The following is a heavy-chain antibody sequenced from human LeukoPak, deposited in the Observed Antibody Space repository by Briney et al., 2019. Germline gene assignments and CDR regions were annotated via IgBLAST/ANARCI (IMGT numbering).Heavy chain of an antibody. D-gene: IGHD2-21*02. CDR2: INPNSGGT. Sequence: ASVKVSCKASGYTFTGYYMHWVRQAPGQGLEWMGRINPNSGGTNYAQKFQGRVTMTRDTSISTAYMELSRLRSDDTAVYYCARSPHIVVVTTNWFDPWGQGTLVTVPS. V-gene: IGHV1-2*06. CDR3: ARSPHIVVVTTNWFDP. CDR1: GYTFTGYY. J-gene: IGHJ5*02.